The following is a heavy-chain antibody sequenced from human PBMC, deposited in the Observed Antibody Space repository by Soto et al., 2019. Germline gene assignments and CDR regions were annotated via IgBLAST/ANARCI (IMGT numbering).Heavy chain of an antibody. CDR3: ARDPFHDSSGYNADY. CDR2: ISAYNGNT. J-gene: IGHJ4*02. Sequence: ASVKVSCKASGYTFTSYGISWVRQAPGQGLEWMGWISAYNGNTNYAQKLQGRVTMTTDTSTSTAYMELRSLRSDDTALYYCARDPFHDSSGYNADYWGQGTLVTVSS. D-gene: IGHD3-22*01. CDR1: GYTFTSYG. V-gene: IGHV1-18*01.